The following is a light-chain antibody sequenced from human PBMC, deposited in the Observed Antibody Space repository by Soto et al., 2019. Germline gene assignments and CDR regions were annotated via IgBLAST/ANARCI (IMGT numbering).Light chain of an antibody. CDR3: QHYNSYSEA. CDR1: QTVSSSS. Sequence: DIVLTQSPGTLSLSPGERATLSCRASQTVSSSSLAWYQQKPGQAPRLLIFGASTRAAGFPDRFSGSGSGTEFTLTISSLQPDDFATYYCQHYNSYSEAFGQGTKVDIK. J-gene: IGKJ1*01. V-gene: IGKV3-20*01. CDR2: GAS.